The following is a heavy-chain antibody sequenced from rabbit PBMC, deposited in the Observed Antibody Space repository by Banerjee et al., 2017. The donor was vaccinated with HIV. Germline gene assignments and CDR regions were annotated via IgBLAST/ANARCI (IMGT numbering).Heavy chain of an antibody. Sequence: QQLVESGGGLVKPGASPTLTCKASGFSFSSGYDMCWVRQAPGKGLEWIACMDTGSSGSTYYASWAKGRFTISKTSSTTVTLQMTSLTAADTATYFCARDRSTSGYYFSLWGPGTLVTVS. J-gene: IGHJ4*01. CDR1: GFSFSSGYD. V-gene: IGHV1S40*01. CDR3: ARDRSTSGYYFSL. D-gene: IGHD1-1*01. CDR2: MDTGSSGST.